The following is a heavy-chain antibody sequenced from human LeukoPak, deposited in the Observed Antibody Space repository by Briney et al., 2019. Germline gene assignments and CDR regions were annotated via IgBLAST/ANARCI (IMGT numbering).Heavy chain of an antibody. Sequence: SETLSLTCTVSGGSFSSSSYYWGWLRQPPGRGLEWVGSIYYSGSTYYSPSLMTRVTISVDTSNNQFSLKLSSVTAADTAVYYCAREGKIATISVVFYYWGQGTLVTVSS. CDR1: GGSFSSSSYY. D-gene: IGHD5-24*01. CDR3: AREGKIATISVVFYY. CDR2: IYYSGST. V-gene: IGHV4-39*07. J-gene: IGHJ4*02.